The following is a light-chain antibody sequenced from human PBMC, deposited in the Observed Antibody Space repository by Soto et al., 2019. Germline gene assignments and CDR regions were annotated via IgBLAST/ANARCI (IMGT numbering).Light chain of an antibody. CDR2: HVT. Sequence: QSVLTQPASVSGSPGQSITISCTGTSSDIGHYDYVSWYQQHPGKAPKLMIYHVTYRPSGVSNRYSGSKSGNSASLTISGLPADDGAYYYRRPTTTRQTYVFGSWTKLTVL. CDR1: SSDIGHYDY. J-gene: IGLJ1*01. V-gene: IGLV2-14*03. CDR3: RPTTTRQTYV.